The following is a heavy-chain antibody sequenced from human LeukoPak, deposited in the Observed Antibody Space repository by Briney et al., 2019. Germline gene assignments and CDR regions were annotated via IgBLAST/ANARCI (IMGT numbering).Heavy chain of an antibody. CDR1: GFTFSSYS. CDR2: ISSSSSTI. J-gene: IGHJ5*02. Sequence: GGSLRLSCAASGFTFSSYSMNWVRQAPGKGLEWVSYISSSSSTIYYADSVKGRFTISRDNAKNSLYLQMNSLRAEDTAVYYCARDDYSNWFDPWGQGTLVTVSS. V-gene: IGHV3-48*01. D-gene: IGHD4-11*01. CDR3: ARDDYSNWFDP.